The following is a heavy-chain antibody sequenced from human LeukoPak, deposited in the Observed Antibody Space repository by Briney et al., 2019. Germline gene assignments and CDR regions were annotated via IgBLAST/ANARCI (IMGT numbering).Heavy chain of an antibody. Sequence: PSETLSLTCTVSGGSISIYYWNGIRQPPGKGLEWIGYIYYSGSTIYSPSLKSRVTISVDTTKNQFSLKLTSVTAADTAVYYCARVLSHSGACEYYNCGLDVWGQGTTVTVSS. V-gene: IGHV4-59*01. J-gene: IGHJ6*02. CDR3: ARVLSHSGACEYYNCGLDV. CDR2: IYYSGST. D-gene: IGHD1-20*01. CDR1: GGSISIYY.